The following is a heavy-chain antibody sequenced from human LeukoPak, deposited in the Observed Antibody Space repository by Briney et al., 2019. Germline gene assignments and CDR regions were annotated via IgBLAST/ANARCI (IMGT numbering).Heavy chain of an antibody. V-gene: IGHV4-4*02. Sequence: SETLSLTCAVSGGSITSNTWWSWVRQPPGKGLEWIGEINHSGSTNYNPSLKSRVTISVDTSKNQFSLKLSSVTAADTAVYYCARPSYNKGAFDIWGQGTMVTVSS. D-gene: IGHD1-1*01. CDR2: INHSGST. CDR1: GGSITSNTW. J-gene: IGHJ3*02. CDR3: ARPSYNKGAFDI.